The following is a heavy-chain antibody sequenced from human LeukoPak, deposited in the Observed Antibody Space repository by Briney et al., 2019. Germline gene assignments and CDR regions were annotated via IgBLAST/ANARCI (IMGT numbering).Heavy chain of an antibody. CDR3: ASNIQLWAFDY. J-gene: IGHJ4*02. V-gene: IGHV3-21*01. CDR1: GVTPCRDS. CDR2: IISSSSYI. D-gene: IGHD5-18*01. Sequence: RGGLRLSCAPSGVTPCRDSTNGGRHAPRGRLWWVSSIISSSSYIYYTDSVKGRFTISRDNAKNSLYLQMNSLRAEDTDVCYRASNIQLWAFDYWGQGTLVTVSS.